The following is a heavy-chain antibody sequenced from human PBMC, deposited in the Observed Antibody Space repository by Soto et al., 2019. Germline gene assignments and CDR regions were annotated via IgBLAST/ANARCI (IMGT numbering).Heavy chain of an antibody. Sequence: QLQLQESGPGLVKPSETLSLTCSVSDDSINSDKYYWGWIRQPPGKVLEWIGSNYYRGNAYYNPSLQTRVTISLDKSRSQCSLKLNSVTAADSAVYFCARLEGLATISYYFDFWGPGALVTVSS. CDR1: DDSINSDKYY. CDR2: NYYRGNA. CDR3: ARLEGLATISYYFDF. J-gene: IGHJ4*02. D-gene: IGHD3-9*01. V-gene: IGHV4-39*01.